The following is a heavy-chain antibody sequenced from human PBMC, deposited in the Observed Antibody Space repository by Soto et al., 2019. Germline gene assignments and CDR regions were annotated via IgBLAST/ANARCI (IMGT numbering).Heavy chain of an antibody. CDR3: ARAPGDYFDY. CDR1: GGSISSGGYY. V-gene: IGHV4-31*03. CDR2: IFYSGST. J-gene: IGHJ4*02. Sequence: QVQLQESGPGLVKPSQTLSLTCTVSGGSISSGGYYWSWIRQHPGKGLEWIEYIFYSGSTYYNPSLKTRVTISVDTSKNPFSLKLSSVTAADTAVYYCARAPGDYFDYWGQGTLVTVSS.